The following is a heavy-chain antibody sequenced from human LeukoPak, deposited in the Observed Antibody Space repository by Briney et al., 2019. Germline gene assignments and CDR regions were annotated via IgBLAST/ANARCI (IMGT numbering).Heavy chain of an antibody. D-gene: IGHD1-26*01. CDR1: GFTFSSYS. J-gene: IGHJ3*02. CDR3: AKDQGGGGSYPPDAFDI. Sequence: GGSLRLSCAASGFTFSSYSMNWVRQAPGKGLEWVSSISSSSSYIYYADSVKGRFTISRDNAKNSLYLQMNSLRAEDTAVYYCAKDQGGGGSYPPDAFDIWGQGTMVTVSS. V-gene: IGHV3-21*04. CDR2: ISSSSSYI.